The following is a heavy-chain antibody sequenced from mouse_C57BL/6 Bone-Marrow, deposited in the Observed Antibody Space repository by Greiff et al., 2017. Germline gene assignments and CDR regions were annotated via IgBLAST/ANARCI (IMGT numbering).Heavy chain of an antibody. CDR3: TGSNYDYAMDD. J-gene: IGHJ4*01. CDR1: GYTFTDYE. Sequence: QVQLQQSGAELVRPGASVTLSCKASGYTFTDYEMHWVKQTPVHGLEWIGAIDPETGGTAYNQKFKGKAILTADKSSSTAYMELRSLTSEDSAVYYCTGSNYDYAMDDWGQGTSVTVSS. CDR2: IDPETGGT. D-gene: IGHD2-5*01. V-gene: IGHV1-15*01.